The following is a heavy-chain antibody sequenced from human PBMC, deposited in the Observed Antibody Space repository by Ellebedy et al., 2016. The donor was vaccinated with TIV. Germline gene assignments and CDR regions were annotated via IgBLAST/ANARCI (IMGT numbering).Heavy chain of an antibody. D-gene: IGHD2-2*01. CDR2: ISGSGGST. CDR3: AKGPAALYTMDH. Sequence: GESLKISCAASGFTFSNYAMSWVRQAPGKGLEWVSAISGSGGSTQYADSVKGRFTISRDNSKNRLYLQMNSLRVVDTAVYYCAKGPAALYTMDHWGQGTLVTVSS. J-gene: IGHJ4*02. V-gene: IGHV3-23*01. CDR1: GFTFSNYA.